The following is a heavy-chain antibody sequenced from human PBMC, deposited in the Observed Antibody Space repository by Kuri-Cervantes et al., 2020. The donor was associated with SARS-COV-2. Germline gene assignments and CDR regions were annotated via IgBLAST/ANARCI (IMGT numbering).Heavy chain of an antibody. CDR3: ARAADTDY. D-gene: IGHD5-18*01. J-gene: IGHJ4*02. V-gene: IGHV3-48*01. Sequence: GESLKISCAASGFTFSDYNMNWVRQAPGKGLEWISSITSSSTTIHYADSVKGRFTISRDNAKNSLYLQMNSLRAEDTAVYYCARAADTDYWGQGTLVTSPQ. CDR1: GFTFSDYN. CDR2: ITSSSTTI.